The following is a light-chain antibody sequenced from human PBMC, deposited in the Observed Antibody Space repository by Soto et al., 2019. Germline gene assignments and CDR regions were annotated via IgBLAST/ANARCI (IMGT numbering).Light chain of an antibody. V-gene: IGKV1-39*01. CDR2: AAS. CDR3: QHSYSPPYT. J-gene: IGKJ2*01. CDR1: QRSSNY. Sequence: IPMTQSPSPLSASVGDRVTITCRASQRSSNYFNWYHHKPGKAPELLIYAASSLQSGDPSRFSGGGSGTYLALTISSLQPQDLGTYDCQHSYSPPYTLGQGTKMES.